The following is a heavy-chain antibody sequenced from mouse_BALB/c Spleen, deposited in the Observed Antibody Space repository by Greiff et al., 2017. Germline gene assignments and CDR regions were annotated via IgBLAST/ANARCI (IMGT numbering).Heavy chain of an antibody. V-gene: IGHV1-82*01. Sequence: QVQLQQSGPELVKPGASVKISCKASGYAFSSSWMNWVKQRPGQGLEWIGRIYPGDGDTNYNGKFKGKATLTADKSSSTAYMQLSSLTSVDSAVYFCARTHGSSDGRYYFDYWGQGTTLTVAS. D-gene: IGHD1-1*01. J-gene: IGHJ2*01. CDR1: GYAFSSSW. CDR2: IYPGDGDT. CDR3: ARTHGSSDGRYYFDY.